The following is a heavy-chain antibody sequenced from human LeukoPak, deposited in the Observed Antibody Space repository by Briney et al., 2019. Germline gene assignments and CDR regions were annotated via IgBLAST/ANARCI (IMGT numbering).Heavy chain of an antibody. Sequence: PGGFLRLSCAASGFTFSSYAIHWVRQAPGKGLEWVAVISYDGSNKYYADSVKGRFTISRDNSKNTLYLQMNSLRAEDTAVYYCARGLGYCSSTSCYTRDAFDIWGQGTMVTVSS. V-gene: IGHV3-30*01. CDR1: GFTFSSYA. CDR3: ARGLGYCSSTSCYTRDAFDI. CDR2: ISYDGSNK. D-gene: IGHD2-2*02. J-gene: IGHJ3*02.